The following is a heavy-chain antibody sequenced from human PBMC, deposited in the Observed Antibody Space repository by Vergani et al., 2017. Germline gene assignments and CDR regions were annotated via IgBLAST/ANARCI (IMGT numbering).Heavy chain of an antibody. D-gene: IGHD3-10*01. V-gene: IGHV4-59*01. Sequence: QVQLQESGPGLVKPSETLSLTCTVSGGSISSYYWSWIRQPPGKGLEWIGYIYYSGSTNYNPSLKSRVTISVDTSKNQFSLKLSSVTAADTAVYYCARVISITMVRGVINYRDVWGKGTTVTVSS. J-gene: IGHJ6*03. CDR2: IYYSGST. CDR1: GGSISSYY. CDR3: ARVISITMVRGVINYRDV.